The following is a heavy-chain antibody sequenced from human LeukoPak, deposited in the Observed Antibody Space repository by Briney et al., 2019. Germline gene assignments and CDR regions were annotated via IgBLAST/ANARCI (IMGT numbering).Heavy chain of an antibody. CDR2: ISGSDNTI. D-gene: IGHD4-11*01. V-gene: IGHV3-48*02. CDR3: AREGYNNYGTRYFDY. CDR1: GFTFSAYS. J-gene: IGHJ4*02. Sequence: GGSLRLSCAASGFTFSAYSMNWVRQAPGKGLEWVSYISGSDNTIYYADSVKGRFTISRDNAEDSLYLQMNSLRDEDTAVYYCAREGYNNYGTRYFDYWGQGTLVTVSS.